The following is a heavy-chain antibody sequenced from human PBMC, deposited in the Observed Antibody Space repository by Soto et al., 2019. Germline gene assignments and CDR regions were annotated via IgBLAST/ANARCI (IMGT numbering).Heavy chain of an antibody. D-gene: IGHD1-26*01. CDR2: IYYSGST. CDR1: GGSISSGGYY. V-gene: IGHV4-31*03. Sequence: SETLSLTCTVSGGSISSGGYYWNWIRQHPGKGLEWIGYIYYSGSTYYNPSLKSRVTISVDTSKNQFSLKLSSVTAADTAVYYCARAPWDAGAMYGMDVWGQGTTVTVYS. CDR3: ARAPWDAGAMYGMDV. J-gene: IGHJ6*01.